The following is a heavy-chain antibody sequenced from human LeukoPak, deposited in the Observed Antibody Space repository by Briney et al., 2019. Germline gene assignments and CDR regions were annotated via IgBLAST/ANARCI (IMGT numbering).Heavy chain of an antibody. CDR1: GFTFSSYA. CDR3: ARVSFELWLDPRVY. Sequence: GGSLRLSCAASGFTFSSYAMSWVRQAPGKGLEWVSAISGSGGSTYYADSVKGRFTISRDNSKNTLYLQMNSLRSDDTAVYYCARVSFELWLDPRVYWGQGTLVTVSS. D-gene: IGHD5-18*01. J-gene: IGHJ4*02. V-gene: IGHV3-23*01. CDR2: ISGSGGST.